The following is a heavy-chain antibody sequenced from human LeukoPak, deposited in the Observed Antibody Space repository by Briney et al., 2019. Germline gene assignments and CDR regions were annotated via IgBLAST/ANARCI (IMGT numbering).Heavy chain of an antibody. V-gene: IGHV3-23*01. Sequence: GGSLRLSCAASGFTFSSYAMSWVRQAPGKGLEWASAISGSGGSTYYADSVKGRFTISRDNSKNTLYLQMNSLRAEDTAVYYCARGGDYNFWSGYSYGMAVWGQGTTVSVSS. J-gene: IGHJ6*02. CDR1: GFTFSSYA. D-gene: IGHD3-3*01. CDR3: ARGGDYNFWSGYSYGMAV. CDR2: ISGSGGST.